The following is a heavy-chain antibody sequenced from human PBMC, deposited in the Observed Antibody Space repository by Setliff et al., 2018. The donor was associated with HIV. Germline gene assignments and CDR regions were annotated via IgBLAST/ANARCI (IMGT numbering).Heavy chain of an antibody. CDR2: IYTSGST. J-gene: IGHJ4*02. Sequence: SETLSLTCTVSGGSISSHYWSWIRQPPGKGLEWIGRIYTSGSTNYNPSLKSRVTISVDTSKNQFSLKLSSVTAADTAVYYCARFVFGSGYYFDYWGQGTLVTVSS. CDR1: GGSISSHY. CDR3: ARFVFGSGYYFDY. D-gene: IGHD3-22*01. V-gene: IGHV4-4*08.